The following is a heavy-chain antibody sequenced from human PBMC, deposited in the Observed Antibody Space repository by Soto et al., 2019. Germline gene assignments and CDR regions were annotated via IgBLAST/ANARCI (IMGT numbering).Heavy chain of an antibody. D-gene: IGHD3-3*01. V-gene: IGHV3-23*01. Sequence: GGSLRLSCAASGFTFSSYAMSWVRQAPGKGLEWVSAISGSGGSTYYADSVKGRFTISRDNSKNTLYLQMNSLRAEDTAVYYCAKRLRPNGTYHVLRFLEWLLSLDLWGQGTLVTVSS. CDR2: ISGSGGST. CDR1: GFTFSSYA. CDR3: AKRLRPNGTYHVLRFLEWLLSLDL. J-gene: IGHJ4*02.